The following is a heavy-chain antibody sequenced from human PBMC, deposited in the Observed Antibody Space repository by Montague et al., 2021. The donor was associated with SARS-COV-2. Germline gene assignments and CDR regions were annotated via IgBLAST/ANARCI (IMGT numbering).Heavy chain of an antibody. Sequence: SETLSLTCCVSGDSITNHYWSWIRQPPGKGLELIGRMHFTGKTNFIPFFISRLTMSADTSKNQFPLKLTSVTAADTAIYFCARDRFDFGAGRQGTIDFWGQGTMVTVSS. J-gene: IGHJ4*01. V-gene: IGHV4-4*07. CDR1: GDSITNHY. CDR2: MHFTGKT. CDR3: ARDRFDFGAGRQGTIDF. D-gene: IGHD3-10*01.